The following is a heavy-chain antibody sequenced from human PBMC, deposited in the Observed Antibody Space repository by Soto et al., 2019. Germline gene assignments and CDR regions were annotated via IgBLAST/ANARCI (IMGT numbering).Heavy chain of an antibody. V-gene: IGHV6-1*01. CDR1: GDSVSSNSAA. J-gene: IGHJ4*02. Sequence: SQTLSLTCAISGDSVSSNSAAWNWIRQSPSRGLEWLGRTYYRSKWYNDYAVSVKNRITINPDTSKNQFSLQLNSVTPEDTAVYYCARAVLLWFGELPNYFDYWGQGTLVTVSS. CDR3: ARAVLLWFGELPNYFDY. D-gene: IGHD3-10*01. CDR2: TYYRSKWYN.